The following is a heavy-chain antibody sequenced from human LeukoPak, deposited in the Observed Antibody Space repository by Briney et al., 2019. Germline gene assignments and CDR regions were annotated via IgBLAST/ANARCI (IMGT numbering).Heavy chain of an antibody. CDR3: ARGGDPAPSRYCTNGVCYRGDVGFDY. V-gene: IGHV4-30-2*01. D-gene: IGHD2-8*01. J-gene: IGHJ4*02. Sequence: PSQTLSLTCAVSGGSISSGGYSWSWIRQPPGKGLEWIGEINHSGSTNYNPSLKSRVTISVDTSKNQFSLKLSSVTAADTAVYYCARGGDPAPSRYCTNGVCYRGDVGFDYWGQGTLVTVSS. CDR1: GGSISSGGYS. CDR2: INHSGST.